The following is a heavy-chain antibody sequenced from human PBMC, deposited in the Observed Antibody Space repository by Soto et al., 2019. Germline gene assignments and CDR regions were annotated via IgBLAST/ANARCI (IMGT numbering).Heavy chain of an antibody. J-gene: IGHJ4*02. CDR1: GGSISTYY. CDR3: ARDGSERPATY. Sequence: QVQLQESGPGLVKPSETLSLTCTVTGGSISTYYWLWIRQPPGKGLEWIGVFYNGGTTNYCPSLQSRVTTSVDTTKNQLSLMMNSVTAADTAVYYCARDGSERPATYWGQGILVTLSS. CDR2: FYNGGTT. D-gene: IGHD3-10*01. V-gene: IGHV4-59*01.